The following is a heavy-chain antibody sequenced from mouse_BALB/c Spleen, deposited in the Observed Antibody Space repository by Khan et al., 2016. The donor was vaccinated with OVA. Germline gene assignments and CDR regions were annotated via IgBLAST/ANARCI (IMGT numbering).Heavy chain of an antibody. CDR3: ARPPYFSYVLGS. CDR2: INTYTGEP. D-gene: IGHD2-10*01. CDR1: GYTFTNYG. J-gene: IGHJ4*01. Sequence: QIQLVQSGPELKKPGETVKISCKASGYTFTNYGMNWVKQAPGKGLKWMGWINTYTGEPTYADDFKGRFAFSLETSASTAYLQIDNLKNEDTATYFCARPPYFSYVLGSWGQGTSVIVSS. V-gene: IGHV9-3-1*01.